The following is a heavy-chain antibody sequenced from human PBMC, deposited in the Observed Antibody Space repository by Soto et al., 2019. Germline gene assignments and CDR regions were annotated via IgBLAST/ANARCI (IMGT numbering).Heavy chain of an antibody. Sequence: GGSMRLSCAAAGFTFSSYAMHWVRQGPGKGLEWVAVISYDGSNKYYADSVKGRFTISRDNSKNTLYLQMNSLRAEDTAVYYCARGSGTTLGRTDFDYWGQGTLVTVSS. D-gene: IGHD1-7*01. CDR3: ARGSGTTLGRTDFDY. J-gene: IGHJ4*02. CDR2: ISYDGSNK. V-gene: IGHV3-30-3*01. CDR1: GFTFSSYA.